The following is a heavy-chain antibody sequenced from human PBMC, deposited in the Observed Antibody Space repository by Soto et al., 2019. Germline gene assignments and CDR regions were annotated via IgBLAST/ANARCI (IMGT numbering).Heavy chain of an antibody. D-gene: IGHD3-9*01. Sequence: GGSLRLSCAASGFTVSSNYMSWVRQAPGKGLEWVSVIYSGGSTYYADSVKGRFTISRHNSKNTLYLQMNSLRAEDTAVYYCARARGGYDILPGYRYYYYGMDVWGQGTSVTVSS. CDR3: ARARGGYDILPGYRYYYYGMDV. J-gene: IGHJ6*02. CDR2: IYSGGST. V-gene: IGHV3-53*04. CDR1: GFTVSSNY.